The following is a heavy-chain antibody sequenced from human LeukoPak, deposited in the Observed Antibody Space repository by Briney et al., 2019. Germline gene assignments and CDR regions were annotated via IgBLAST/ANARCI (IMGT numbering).Heavy chain of an antibody. Sequence: GASVKVSCKVSGYTLTELSMHWVRQAPGKGLEWMGGFDPEDGETIYAQKFQGRVTMTEDTSTDTAYMELSSLRSEDTAVYYCATANRGGSGWPRDYYYYGMDVWGQGTTVTVSS. CDR2: FDPEDGET. J-gene: IGHJ6*02. V-gene: IGHV1-24*01. CDR1: GYTLTELS. D-gene: IGHD6-19*01. CDR3: ATANRGGSGWPRDYYYYGMDV.